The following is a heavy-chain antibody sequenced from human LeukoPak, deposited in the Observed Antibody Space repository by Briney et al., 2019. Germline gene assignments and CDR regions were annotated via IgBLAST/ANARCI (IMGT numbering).Heavy chain of an antibody. CDR2: INWNGGST. J-gene: IGHJ4*02. V-gene: IGHV3-20*04. CDR1: GFNFDDYG. CDR3: ARGGGLGIKYYFDY. D-gene: IGHD5-12*01. Sequence: GGSLRLSCAASGFNFDDYGMSWVRQAPGKGLEWVSGINWNGGSTGYEDSVKGRFTISRDNAKNSLYLQMNSLRAEDTALYYCARGGGLGIKYYFDYWGQGTLVTVSS.